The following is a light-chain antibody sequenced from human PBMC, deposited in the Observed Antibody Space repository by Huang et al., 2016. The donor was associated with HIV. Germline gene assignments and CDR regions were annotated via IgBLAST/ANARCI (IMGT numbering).Light chain of an antibody. J-gene: IGKJ1*01. CDR1: HNVNSN. Sequence: EILMTQSPATLSVSPGERVTLSCRASHNVNSNLAWYQQKRGQPPRLVIYGVSSRANGIPDRFSGSGYGTEFTLTISGLQSEDFAVYYWQQYNSWPPWAFGQGTTVEIK. CDR2: GVS. CDR3: QQYNSWPPWA. V-gene: IGKV3-15*01.